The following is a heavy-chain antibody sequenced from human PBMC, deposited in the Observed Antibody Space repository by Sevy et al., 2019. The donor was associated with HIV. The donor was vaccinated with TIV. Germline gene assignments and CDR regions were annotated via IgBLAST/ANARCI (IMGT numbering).Heavy chain of an antibody. D-gene: IGHD6-19*01. CDR2: ISPNGATS. J-gene: IGHJ4*02. CDR3: AKDTSGWFEALDQ. Sequence: GGSLRLSCEVSGFTFGYFAMSWVRQAPGKGLEWVSGISPNGATSHYAASVRGRFTISRDNSKNRMYLQMSSLRAEDTAQYYCAKDTSGWFEALDQWGQGTLVTVSP. CDR1: GFTFGYFA. V-gene: IGHV3-23*01.